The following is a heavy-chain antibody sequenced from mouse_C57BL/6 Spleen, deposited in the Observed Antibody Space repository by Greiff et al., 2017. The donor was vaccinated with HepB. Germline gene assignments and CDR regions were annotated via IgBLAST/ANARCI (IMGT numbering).Heavy chain of an antibody. D-gene: IGHD2-4*01. J-gene: IGHJ3*01. CDR3: ARRDDYDSAWFAY. Sequence: QVQLQQSGAELMKPGASVKLSCKATGYTFTGYWIEWVKQRPGHGLEWIGEILPGSCSTNYNEKFKGKATFTADTSSNTAYMQLSSLTTEDSAIYCCARRDDYDSAWFAYWGQGTLVTVSA. CDR1: GYTFTGYW. CDR2: ILPGSCST. V-gene: IGHV1-9*01.